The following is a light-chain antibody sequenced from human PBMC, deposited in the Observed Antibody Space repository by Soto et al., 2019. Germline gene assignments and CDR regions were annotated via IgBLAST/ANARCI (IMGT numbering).Light chain of an antibody. CDR3: QSYDSSLIVSKV. J-gene: IGLJ1*01. CDR2: ANN. CDR1: SSNIGAGYD. V-gene: IGLV1-40*01. Sequence: QSVLTQPPSVSGAPGHRVTISCSGSSSNIGAGYDVQWYRQFPGTAPKLIIYANNDRPSGVPDRFSGSKSGTSASLAITGLQDEDDADYYCQSYDSSLIVSKVFGTGTKLTVL.